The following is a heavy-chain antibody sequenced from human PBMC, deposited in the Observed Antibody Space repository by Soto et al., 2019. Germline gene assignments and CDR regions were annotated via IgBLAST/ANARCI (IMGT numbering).Heavy chain of an antibody. CDR3: ARKPVQYSISQYYDFGIDG. CDR2: IYHSGST. Sequence: WETLSLPCAVSGGSISSSNWWSWVRQPPGKGLEWIGEIYHSGSTNYNPSLKSRVTISVDKSKNQFSLKLSSVTAADTAVYYVARKPVQYSISQYYDFGIDGWVQGTTVT. J-gene: IGHJ6*02. D-gene: IGHD6-6*01. V-gene: IGHV4-4*02. CDR1: GGSISSSNW.